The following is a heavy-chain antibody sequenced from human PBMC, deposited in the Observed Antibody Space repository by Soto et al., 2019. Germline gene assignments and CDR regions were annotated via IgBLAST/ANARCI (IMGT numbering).Heavy chain of an antibody. CDR3: AASPGGYFGPTGFDS. Sequence: QVQLQESGPGLVKPSQTLSLTCSLSGGSINRGDFFWNWIRQHPGKGLEWIGYIYNNGGTYFHPSVESRVTISLDKSNSVCSLKLTSVTAADTAVYYCAASPGGYFGPTGFDSWGPGTLVTVSS. V-gene: IGHV4-31*03. CDR1: GGSINRGDFF. J-gene: IGHJ4*02. D-gene: IGHD1-26*01. CDR2: IYNNGGT.